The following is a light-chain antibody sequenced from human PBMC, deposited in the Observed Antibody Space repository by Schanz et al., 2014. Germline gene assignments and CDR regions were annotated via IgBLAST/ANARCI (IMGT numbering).Light chain of an antibody. CDR3: QQSYSTPRT. Sequence: DIQMTQSPSSLSASVGDRVTISCRARQSITSFLNWYQHKPGRAPKLLIFGASSLQSGVPSRFSGSGSGTDFTLTISSLQPEDFATYYCQQSYSTPRTFGQGTKVEIK. CDR1: QSITSF. J-gene: IGKJ1*01. CDR2: GAS. V-gene: IGKV1-39*01.